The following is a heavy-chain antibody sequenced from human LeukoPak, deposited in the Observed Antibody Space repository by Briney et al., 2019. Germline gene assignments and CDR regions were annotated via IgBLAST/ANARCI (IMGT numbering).Heavy chain of an antibody. CDR3: AKSDHLVGARPFDY. CDR1: GFTFSSYA. J-gene: IGHJ4*02. V-gene: IGHV3-23*01. D-gene: IGHD1-26*01. Sequence: GGSLRLSCAASGFTFSSYAMSWVRQAPGKGLEWVSAIRGSGGSTYYADSVKGRFTISRDNSKNKLYLQMNSLRAEDTAVYYCAKSDHLVGARPFDYWGQGTLVTVSS. CDR2: IRGSGGST.